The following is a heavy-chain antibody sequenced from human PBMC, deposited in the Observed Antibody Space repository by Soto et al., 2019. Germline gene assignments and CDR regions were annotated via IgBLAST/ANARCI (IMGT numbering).Heavy chain of an antibody. CDR1: GFTFSDSA. V-gene: IGHV3-48*02. CDR2: ITSTSSTI. J-gene: IGHJ3*02. CDR3: ARGRDHAFDI. Sequence: EVQLVESGGRLVQPGGSLRLSCEASGFTFSDSAMNWVRQAPGKGLDWLAFITSTSSTILYADSVKGRFTISRDNAKNSLYLQTSSLRDEDTAVYYCARGRDHAFDIWGQGTMVTVSS.